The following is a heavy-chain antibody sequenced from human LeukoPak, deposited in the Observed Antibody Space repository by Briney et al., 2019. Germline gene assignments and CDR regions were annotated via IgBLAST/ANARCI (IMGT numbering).Heavy chain of an antibody. V-gene: IGHV1-2*02. D-gene: IGHD3-10*01. CDR1: GYTFTGYY. CDR3: ARGLGFGEFLNWFDP. Sequence: VASVTVSCKASGYTFTGYYMHWVRQAPGQGLEWMGWINPNNGGTNYAQKFQGRVTMTRDTSISTAYMELSRLRSDDTAVYYCARGLGFGEFLNWFDPWGQGTLVTVSS. J-gene: IGHJ5*02. CDR2: INPNNGGT.